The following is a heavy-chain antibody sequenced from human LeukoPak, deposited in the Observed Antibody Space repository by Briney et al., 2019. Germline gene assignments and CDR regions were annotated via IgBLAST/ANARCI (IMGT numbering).Heavy chain of an antibody. Sequence: GGSLRLSCAASGFTFSSYAMHWVRQAPGKGLEWVAVISYDGSNKYYADSVKGRFTISRDNSKNTLYLQMNSLRAEDTAVYYCARDSVAAAGPLDYWGQGTLVTVSS. CDR1: GFTFSSYA. CDR2: ISYDGSNK. V-gene: IGHV3-30-3*01. J-gene: IGHJ4*02. D-gene: IGHD6-25*01. CDR3: ARDSVAAAGPLDY.